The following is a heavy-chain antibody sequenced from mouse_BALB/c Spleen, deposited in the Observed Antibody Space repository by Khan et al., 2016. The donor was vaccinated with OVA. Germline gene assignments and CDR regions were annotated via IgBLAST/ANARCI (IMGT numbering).Heavy chain of an antibody. CDR3: ARRAYYGNWYFDV. CDR2: TSYSGST. Sequence: EVQLQESGPGLVKPSQPLSLTCTVTGYSITSDYAWNWIRQFPGNKLEWMGYTSYSGSTGYNPSLKSRISITRDTSKNQFFLQLNSVTTEDTATYYCARRAYYGNWYFDVWGAGTTVTVSS. V-gene: IGHV3-2*02. J-gene: IGHJ1*01. CDR1: GYSITSDYA. D-gene: IGHD2-1*01.